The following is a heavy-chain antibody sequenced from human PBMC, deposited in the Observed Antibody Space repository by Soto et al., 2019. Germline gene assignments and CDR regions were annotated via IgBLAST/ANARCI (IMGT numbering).Heavy chain of an antibody. V-gene: IGHV3-33*01. Sequence: QVQLVESGGGVVQPGRSLRLSCAASGFTFSSYGMHWVRQAPGKGLEWVAVIWYDGSNKYYADSVKGRFTISRDNAKNSLYLQMNSLRAEDTAVYYCARDEGARGAFDIWGQGTMVTVSS. CDR3: ARDEGARGAFDI. J-gene: IGHJ3*02. CDR1: GFTFSSYG. CDR2: IWYDGSNK. D-gene: IGHD3-10*01.